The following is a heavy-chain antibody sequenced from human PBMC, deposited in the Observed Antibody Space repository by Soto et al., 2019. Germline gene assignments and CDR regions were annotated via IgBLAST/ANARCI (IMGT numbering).Heavy chain of an antibody. J-gene: IGHJ6*03. V-gene: IGHV3-49*03. CDR2: IRSKAYGGTT. CDR1: GFTFGDYA. CDR3: TRASMVWVYYYMVV. Sequence: PGGSLRLSCTASGFTFGDYAMSWFRQAPGKGLERVGFIRSKAYGGTTEYAASVKGRFTISRDDSKSIAYLQLNSLKTEDTAVYYRTRASMVWVYYYMVVWGKGTTVTVAS. D-gene: IGHD3-10*01.